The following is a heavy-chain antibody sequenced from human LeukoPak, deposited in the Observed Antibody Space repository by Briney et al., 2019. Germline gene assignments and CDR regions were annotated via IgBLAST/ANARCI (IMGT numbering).Heavy chain of an antibody. CDR3: AKLDRISVAGYSDY. J-gene: IGHJ4*01. Sequence: PGRSLRLSCAASGFIFNSYGIHWVRQAPGKGLEWVAVIWYAESSTYYTDSVKGRFTISRDNSKKTVYLQMNSLRVEDTGVYYCAKLDRISVAGYSDYWGXXTLVTVSS. D-gene: IGHD6-19*01. CDR1: GFIFNSYG. CDR2: IWYAESST. V-gene: IGHV3-33*06.